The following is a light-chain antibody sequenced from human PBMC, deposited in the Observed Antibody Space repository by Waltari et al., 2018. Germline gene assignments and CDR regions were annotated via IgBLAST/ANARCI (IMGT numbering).Light chain of an antibody. CDR2: EGT. V-gene: IGLV2-23*01. Sequence: QSALTQPASVSGSPGQSITISCTATNGDLGSYNLVSWYQHHPGKAPKLMIYEGTRRPAGVSNRFSGSKSGNMASRTIAGLQAEDEADYYCCASAGSRVFCGGTKLTVL. J-gene: IGLJ3*02. CDR1: NGDLGSYNL. CDR3: CASAGSRV.